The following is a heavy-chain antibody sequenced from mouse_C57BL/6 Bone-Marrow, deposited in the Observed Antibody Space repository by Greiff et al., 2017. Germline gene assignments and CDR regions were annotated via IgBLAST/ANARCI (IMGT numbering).Heavy chain of an antibody. D-gene: IGHD2-3*01. J-gene: IGHJ3*01. Sequence: QVQLQQPGAELVKPGASVKLSCKASGYTFTSYWMHWVKQRPGQGLEWIGMIHPNSGSTNYNEKLKSKATLTVDKSSSTAYMQLSSLTSEDSAVYDCAGWLLRGWFAYWGQGTLVTVSA. CDR3: AGWLLRGWFAY. CDR1: GYTFTSYW. CDR2: IHPNSGST. V-gene: IGHV1-64*01.